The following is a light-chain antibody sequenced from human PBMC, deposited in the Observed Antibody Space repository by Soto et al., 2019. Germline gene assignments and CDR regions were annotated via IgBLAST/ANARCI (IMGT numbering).Light chain of an antibody. CDR3: QQRSNWPPLT. CDR2: GAS. CDR1: QSVSSN. V-gene: IGKV3-11*01. Sequence: EIVMTQSPATLSVSPGESATLSCRASQSVSSNLAWYQQKPGQAPTLVIYGASARATGIPARFSGSGSGTDFTLTISSLEPEDFAVYYCQQRSNWPPLTFGGGTKVDIK. J-gene: IGKJ4*01.